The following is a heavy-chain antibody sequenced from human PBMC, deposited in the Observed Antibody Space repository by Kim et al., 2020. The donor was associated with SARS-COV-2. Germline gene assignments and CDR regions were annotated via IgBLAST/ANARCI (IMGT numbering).Heavy chain of an antibody. Sequence: SETLSLTCTVSGGSISGSNYYWNWIRQPPGKGLEWLGCIYYSGRTYYNPSLRSRVTISVNTSKTQFSLRLSSVTAADTAVYYCARKLDSSAGSENYHGMDVWGQGTTVTVSS. CDR1: GGSISGSNYY. V-gene: IGHV4-39*01. J-gene: IGHJ6*02. CDR3: ARKLDSSAGSENYHGMDV. CDR2: IYYSGRT. D-gene: IGHD2-15*01.